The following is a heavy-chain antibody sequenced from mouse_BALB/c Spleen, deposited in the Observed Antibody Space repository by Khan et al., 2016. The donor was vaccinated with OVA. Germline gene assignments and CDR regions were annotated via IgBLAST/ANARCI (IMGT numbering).Heavy chain of an antibody. J-gene: IGHJ2*01. CDR2: ICAGGST. Sequence: QVQLKESGPGLVAPSQSLSITCTVSGFSLTSYGVHWVRQPPGKGLECLGVICAGGSTNYNSALMSRLSISKDNSKSQVFLKMNRLKTDDTAMYYCARREDIWGQGTTLTVSS. CDR3: ARREDI. D-gene: IGHD1-3*01. CDR1: GFSLTSYG. V-gene: IGHV2-9*02.